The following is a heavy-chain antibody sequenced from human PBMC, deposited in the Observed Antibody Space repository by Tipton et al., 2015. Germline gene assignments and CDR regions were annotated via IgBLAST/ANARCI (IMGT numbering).Heavy chain of an antibody. J-gene: IGHJ4*02. D-gene: IGHD3-10*01. Sequence: SLRLSCAASGFTFSSCAMNWVRQAPGKGLEWVSRISWNSASIVYAESVQGRFTISRDNAKNSLFLQMNSLRREDTALYYCAKDKAFYQGSGTYIDSWGQGTLVTVSS. CDR3: AKDKAFYQGSGTYIDS. CDR1: GFTFSSCA. V-gene: IGHV3-9*01. CDR2: ISWNSASI.